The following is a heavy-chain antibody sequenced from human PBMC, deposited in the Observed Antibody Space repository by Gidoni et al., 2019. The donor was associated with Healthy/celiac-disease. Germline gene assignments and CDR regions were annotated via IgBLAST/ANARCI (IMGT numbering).Heavy chain of an antibody. J-gene: IGHJ4*02. CDR3: ARLTIFGVVIQGDYYFDY. Sequence: QLQLQESGPGLVKPSETLSLTCTVSGGSISSSSYYWGWIRQPPGKGLEWIGSIYYSGSTYYNPSLKSRVTISVDTSKNQFSLKLSSVTAADTAVYYCARLTIFGVVIQGDYYFDYWGQGTLVTVSS. CDR2: IYYSGST. D-gene: IGHD3-3*01. V-gene: IGHV4-39*07. CDR1: GGSISSSSYY.